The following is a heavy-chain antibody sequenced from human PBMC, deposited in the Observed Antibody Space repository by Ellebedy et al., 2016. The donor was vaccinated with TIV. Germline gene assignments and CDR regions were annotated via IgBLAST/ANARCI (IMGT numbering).Heavy chain of an antibody. V-gene: IGHV1-2*02. CDR1: GYTFTGYY. CDR2: INPNSGGT. J-gene: IGHJ6*03. CDR3: ARYGDFWSGCMDV. D-gene: IGHD3-3*01. Sequence: ASVKVSCXASGYTFTGYYMHWVRQAPGQGLEWMGWINPNSGGTNYAQKFQGRVTMTRDTSISTAYMELSRLRSDDTAVYYCARYGDFWSGCMDVWGKGTTVTVSS.